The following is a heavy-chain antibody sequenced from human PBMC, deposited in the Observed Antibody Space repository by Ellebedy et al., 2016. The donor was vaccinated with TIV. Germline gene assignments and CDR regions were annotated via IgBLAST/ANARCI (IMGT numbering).Heavy chain of an antibody. CDR2: ISYDGGVK. D-gene: IGHD3-22*01. CDR1: GFTFSKYG. CDR3: ARDKDSYDTSGYWNPFDY. V-gene: IGHV3-30*03. Sequence: GESLKISCAVSGFTFSKYGIHWVRQAPGKGLEWVAMISYDGGVKYYGDSVMGRFTISRDKSRDTVYLQMNDLGADDTALYYCARDKDSYDTSGYWNPFDYWGQGTLVTVSS. J-gene: IGHJ4*02.